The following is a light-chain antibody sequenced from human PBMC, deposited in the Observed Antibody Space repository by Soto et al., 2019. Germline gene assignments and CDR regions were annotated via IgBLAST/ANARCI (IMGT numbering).Light chain of an antibody. J-gene: IGKJ1*01. CDR3: QQSSTYPWT. Sequence: DIPMTQSPSTLSASAGDRVTITCRASQNIDMYLAWYQQKPGQAPSLLIYRATSLQSGVPSSFSGSGSRTEFTLTISSLQPDDFANYYCQQSSTYPWTFGQGTNVDIK. CDR2: RAT. V-gene: IGKV1-5*03. CDR1: QNIDMY.